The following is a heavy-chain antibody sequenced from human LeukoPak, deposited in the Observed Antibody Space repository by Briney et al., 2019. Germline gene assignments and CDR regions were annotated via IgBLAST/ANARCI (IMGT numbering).Heavy chain of an antibody. J-gene: IGHJ3*02. CDR3: AKVDTAMVSHLDAFDI. V-gene: IGHV3-23*01. CDR2: ISGSGGST. CDR1: GFTFSSYA. Sequence: SGGSLRLSCAASGFTFSSYAMSWVRQAPGKGLEWVSAISGSGGSTYYADSVKGRFTISRDNSKNTLYPQINSLRAEDTAVYYCAKVDTAMVSHLDAFDIWGQGTMVTVSS. D-gene: IGHD5-18*01.